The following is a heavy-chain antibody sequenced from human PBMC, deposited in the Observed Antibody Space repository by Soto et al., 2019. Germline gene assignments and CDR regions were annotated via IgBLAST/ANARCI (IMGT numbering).Heavy chain of an antibody. Sequence: SETLSLTCAVYGGSFSGYYWSWIRQPPGKGLEWIGEINHSGSTNYNPSLKSRVTISVDTSKNQFSLKLSSVTAADTAVYYCARAWSSVAFDYWGQGTLVTVSS. CDR2: INHSGST. D-gene: IGHD2-15*01. CDR3: ARAWSSVAFDY. J-gene: IGHJ4*02. CDR1: GGSFSGYY. V-gene: IGHV4-34*01.